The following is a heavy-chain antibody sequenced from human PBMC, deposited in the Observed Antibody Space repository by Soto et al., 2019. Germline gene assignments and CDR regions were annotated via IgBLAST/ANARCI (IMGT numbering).Heavy chain of an antibody. J-gene: IGHJ4*02. CDR1: GYTFTSYY. CDR2: INPSGGST. D-gene: IGHD3-9*01. Sequence: GASVKVSCKASGYTFTSYYMHWVRQAPGQGLEWMGIINPSGGSTSYAQKFQGRVTMTRDTSTSTVYMELSSLRSEDTAVYYCARDKYVLRYFGWSPVYWGQGTLVTVSS. CDR3: ARDKYVLRYFGWSPVY. V-gene: IGHV1-46*01.